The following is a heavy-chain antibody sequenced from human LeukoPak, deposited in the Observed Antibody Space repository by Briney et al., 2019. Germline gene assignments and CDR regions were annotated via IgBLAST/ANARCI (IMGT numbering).Heavy chain of an antibody. CDR2: ISAYNGNT. CDR3: AGTAKDMVRGVKSWFDP. V-gene: IGHV1-18*01. CDR1: GYTFTSYG. Sequence: ASVKVSCKASGYTFTSYGISWVRQAPGQGLEWMGWISAYNGNTNYAQKFQDRVTMTTDTSTTTAYMELRSLRSDDTAVYYCAGTAKDMVRGVKSWFDPWGQGTLVTVSS. J-gene: IGHJ5*02. D-gene: IGHD3-10*01.